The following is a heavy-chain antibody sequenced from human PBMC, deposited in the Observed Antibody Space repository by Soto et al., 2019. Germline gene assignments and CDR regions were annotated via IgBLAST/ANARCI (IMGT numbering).Heavy chain of an antibody. CDR1: GYSFTSYW. Sequence: GESLKISCKGSGYSFTSYWIGWARQMPGKGLEWMGIIYPGDSDTRYSPSFQGQVTISADKSISTTYLQWSSLKASDTAMYYCARRSNTYYYGSGSSHFDYWGRGTLVTVSS. D-gene: IGHD3-10*01. J-gene: IGHJ4*02. CDR3: ARRSNTYYYGSGSSHFDY. V-gene: IGHV5-51*01. CDR2: IYPGDSDT.